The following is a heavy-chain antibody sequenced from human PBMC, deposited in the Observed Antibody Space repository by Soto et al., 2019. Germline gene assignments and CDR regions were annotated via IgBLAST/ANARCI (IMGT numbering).Heavy chain of an antibody. CDR2: IYRSGAT. CDR3: ARDSGMIRGSYGVDV. J-gene: IGHJ6*02. Sequence: GGSLRLSCAASGFTVTSNYLTWVRQAPGKGLEWVSVIYRSGATYYPDSVRGRFTASRDYSHNTLYLQMDSLRVEDTAVYYCARDSGMIRGSYGVDVWGPGTTVTVSS. D-gene: IGHD3-10*01. CDR1: GFTVTSNY. V-gene: IGHV3-53*01.